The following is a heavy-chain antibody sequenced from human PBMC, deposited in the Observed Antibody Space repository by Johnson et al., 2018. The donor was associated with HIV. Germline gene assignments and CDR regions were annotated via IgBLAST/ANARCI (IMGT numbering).Heavy chain of an antibody. J-gene: IGHJ3*02. CDR2: ISYDGNNK. CDR1: GFTFSSYA. Sequence: VQLVESGGGVVQSGRSLRLSCAASGFTFSSYAMHWVRQAPGKGLEWVAVISYDGNNKYYADSVKDRFTISRDNSKNTVYLQMNSLRAEDTAVYYCARDGYSGSYLVSLDAFDIWGQGTMVTVSS. D-gene: IGHD1-26*01. V-gene: IGHV3-30-3*01. CDR3: ARDGYSGSYLVSLDAFDI.